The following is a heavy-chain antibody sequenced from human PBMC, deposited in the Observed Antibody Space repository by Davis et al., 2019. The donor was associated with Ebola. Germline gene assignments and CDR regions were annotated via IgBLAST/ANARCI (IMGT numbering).Heavy chain of an antibody. CDR3: ARAQFPTTSDH. Sequence: ASVTVSCKASGYTFTSYGISWVRQAPGQGLEWMGWINPHNGNTNYAQNVQGRVTMTTDTSTSTAYMEVGSLRSDDTAVYYCARAQFPTTSDHWGQGTLVTVSS. D-gene: IGHD1-1*01. J-gene: IGHJ4*02. CDR1: GYTFTSYG. V-gene: IGHV1-18*04. CDR2: INPHNGNT.